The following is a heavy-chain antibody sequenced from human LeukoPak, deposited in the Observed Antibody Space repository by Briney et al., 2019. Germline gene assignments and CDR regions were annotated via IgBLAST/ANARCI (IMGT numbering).Heavy chain of an antibody. CDR2: IWYDGSNK. CDR1: GFTFSSYG. J-gene: IGHJ3*02. Sequence: GRSLRLSCAASGFTFSSYGMHWVRQAPGKGLEWEAVIWYDGSNKYYADSVKGRFTISRDNSKNTLYLQMNSLRAEDTAVYYCARDCAPRGVITTCGAFDIWGQGTMVTVSS. V-gene: IGHV3-33*01. CDR3: ARDCAPRGVITTCGAFDI. D-gene: IGHD3-22*01.